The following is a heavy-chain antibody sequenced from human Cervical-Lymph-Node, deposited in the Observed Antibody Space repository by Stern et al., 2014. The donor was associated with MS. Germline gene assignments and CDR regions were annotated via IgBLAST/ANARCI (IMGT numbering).Heavy chain of an antibody. CDR3: ARQEGSRHYGLDV. J-gene: IGHJ6*02. CDR2: IYPGDSDT. D-gene: IGHD6-6*01. CDR1: GYSFPAYW. Sequence: EVKLVQSGAAVKKSGESLKISCKGSGYSFPAYWIAWVRQMPGKGLEWMGIIYPGDSDTRYTPSFQGQVTISADKSTRTAYLQWSSLKASDTAMYYCARQEGSRHYGLDVWGQGTTVTVSS. V-gene: IGHV5-51*01.